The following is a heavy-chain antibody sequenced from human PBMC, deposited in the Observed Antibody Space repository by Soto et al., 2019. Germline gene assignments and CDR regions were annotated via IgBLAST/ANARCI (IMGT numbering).Heavy chain of an antibody. CDR1: GGPVSKFA. D-gene: IGHD3-16*01. J-gene: IGHJ4*02. CDR2: IIPSFGAA. CDR3: ATDMYDYGGGSSSFDN. V-gene: IGHV1-69*13. Sequence: SGKGCFKFSGGPVSKFAINLLRQAPGQGLEWMGGIIPSFGAADYVQKFQGRVTITADESTRTAYMDLGSLRSEDTALYYCATDMYDYGGGSSSFDNWGQGTLVTVSS.